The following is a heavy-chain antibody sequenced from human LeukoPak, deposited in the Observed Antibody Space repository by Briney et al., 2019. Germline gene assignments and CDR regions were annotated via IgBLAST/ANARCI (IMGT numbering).Heavy chain of an antibody. J-gene: IGHJ4*02. Sequence: ASVKVSCKASGYTFTGYYMHWVRQAPGQGLEWMGWINPNSGGTNYAQKFQGRVTMTRDTSISTAYMELSRLRSDDTAVYYCARNGERIQLGLPGDYWGQGTLVTVSS. CDR3: ARNGERIQLGLPGDY. CDR2: INPNSGGT. V-gene: IGHV1-2*02. D-gene: IGHD5-18*01. CDR1: GYTFTGYY.